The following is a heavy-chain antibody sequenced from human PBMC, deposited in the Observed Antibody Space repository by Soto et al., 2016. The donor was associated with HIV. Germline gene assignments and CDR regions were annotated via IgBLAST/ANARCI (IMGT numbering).Heavy chain of an antibody. CDR1: GFSLRFYA. V-gene: IGHV3-23*01. D-gene: IGHD4-4*01. Sequence: EVQLLESRGGLVKPGGSLRLSCAASGFSLRFYAMNWVRQAPGKGLEWVSGIAHDGTSSHYADSVKGRFVISRDNSKNTLYLQMDSLRVEDTAIYYCARDLLDYSANDYWGQGTLVTVSS. CDR2: IAHDGTSS. CDR3: ARDLLDYSANDY. J-gene: IGHJ4*02.